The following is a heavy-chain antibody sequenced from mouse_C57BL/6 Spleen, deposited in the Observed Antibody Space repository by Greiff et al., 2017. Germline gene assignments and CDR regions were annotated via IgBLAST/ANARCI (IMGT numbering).Heavy chain of an antibody. CDR3: ARAPSFYYDYGYYDMDY. J-gene: IGHJ4*01. D-gene: IGHD2-4*01. CDR2: IYPGSGST. CDR1: GYTFTSYW. V-gene: IGHV1-55*01. Sequence: QVQLQQSGAELVKPGASVKMSCKASGYTFTSYWITWVKQRPGQGLEWIGDIYPGSGSTYYNEKFKSKATLTVDTSSSTAYMQLSSLTSDDSAVYYCARAPSFYYDYGYYDMDYWGKGTTVTVSS.